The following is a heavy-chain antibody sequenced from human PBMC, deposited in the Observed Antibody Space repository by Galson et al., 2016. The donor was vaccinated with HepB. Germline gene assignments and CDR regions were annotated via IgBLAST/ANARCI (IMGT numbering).Heavy chain of an antibody. CDR2: INSDGSST. Sequence: SLRLSCAASGFTFSSYWMHWVRQAPGKGLVWVSRINSDGSSTSYADSVKGRFTISRDNAKNTLYLQMNSLRAEYTAVYYCASSVAAAGNWFDPWGQGTLVTVSS. D-gene: IGHD6-13*01. CDR3: ASSVAAAGNWFDP. J-gene: IGHJ5*02. CDR1: GFTFSSYW. V-gene: IGHV3-74*01.